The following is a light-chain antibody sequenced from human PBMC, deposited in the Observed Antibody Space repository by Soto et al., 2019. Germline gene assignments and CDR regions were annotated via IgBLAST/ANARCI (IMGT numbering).Light chain of an antibody. CDR2: DAS. CDR1: QSVSSY. V-gene: IGKV3-11*01. CDR3: QQYGSSST. J-gene: IGKJ5*01. Sequence: EIVLTQSPATLSLSPVERATLSCMASQSVSSYLAWYQQKPGQAPRLLIYDASNRATGIPARFSGSGSGTEFTLTISRLEPEDFAVYYCQQYGSSSTFGQGTRLEIK.